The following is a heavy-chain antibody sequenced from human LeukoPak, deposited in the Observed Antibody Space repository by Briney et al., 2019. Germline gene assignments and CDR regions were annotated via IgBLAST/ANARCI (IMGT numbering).Heavy chain of an antibody. CDR3: AKDRSSSFSGFLEY. J-gene: IGHJ4*02. CDR1: GFTLSSYA. CDR2: MSHSGSST. V-gene: IGHV3-23*01. Sequence: GGSLRLSCAASGFTLSSYAMNWVRQAPGKGLEWVSAMSHSGSSTYYADSVKGRFTISRDNSKNTLYPQMNSLRAEDTAVYYCAKDRSSSFSGFLEYWGQGTLVTVSS. D-gene: IGHD6-6*01.